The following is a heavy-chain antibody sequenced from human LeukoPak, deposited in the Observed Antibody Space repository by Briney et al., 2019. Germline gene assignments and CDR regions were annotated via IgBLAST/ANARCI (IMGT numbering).Heavy chain of an antibody. J-gene: IGHJ4*02. CDR1: GGTFSSYA. V-gene: IGHV1-69*04. CDR2: IIPILGIT. Sequence: ASVKVSCKASGGTFSSYAISWVRQAPGQGLEWMGRIIPILGITNYAQKFQGRVTIAADKSTSTAYMELSSLRSDDTAVYYCARDPSGGYVPYFDYWGQGTLVTVSS. D-gene: IGHD3-16*01. CDR3: ARDPSGGYVPYFDY.